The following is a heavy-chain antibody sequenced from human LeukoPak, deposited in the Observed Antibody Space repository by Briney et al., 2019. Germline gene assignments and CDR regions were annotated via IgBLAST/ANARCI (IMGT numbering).Heavy chain of an antibody. CDR2: ISYDGSNK. CDR1: GFTFSSYG. D-gene: IGHD1-26*01. CDR3: AKEVGRGSYYFRGPFDY. V-gene: IGHV3-30*18. Sequence: PGGSLRLSCAASGFTFSSYGMHWVRQAPGKGLEWVAVISYDGSNKYYADSVKGRFTISRDNSKSTLYLQMNSLRAEDTAVYYCAKEVGRGSYYFRGPFDYWGQGTLVTVSS. J-gene: IGHJ4*02.